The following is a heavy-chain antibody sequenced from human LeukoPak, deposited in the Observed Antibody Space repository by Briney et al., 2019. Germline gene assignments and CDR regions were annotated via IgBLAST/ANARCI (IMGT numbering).Heavy chain of an antibody. CDR3: ARRGYSYAPDY. CDR1: GYTFTDSY. CDR2: INPNNGGT. J-gene: IGHJ4*02. Sequence: ASVKVSCKASGYTFTDSYILWARQAPGQGLECIGWINPNNGGTDYAQRFQGRVTMTRDTSISTAYMELSGLKSDDTAVYFCARRGYSYAPDYWGQGTLVTVSS. V-gene: IGHV1-2*02. D-gene: IGHD5-18*01.